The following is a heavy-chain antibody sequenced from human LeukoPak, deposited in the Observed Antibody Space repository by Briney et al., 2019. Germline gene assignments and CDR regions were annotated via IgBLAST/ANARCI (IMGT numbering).Heavy chain of an antibody. V-gene: IGHV3-30*02. CDR3: AANYDYVWGSYRDYYFDY. CDR2: IRYEGSNK. CDR1: GFILRIYV. Sequence: GGSLRLSCSASGFILRIYVMHCVRQAPGRGLEGGAFIRYEGSNKYYADSVKGRFTISRDNSKNTLYLQMNSLRAEDTAVYYCAANYDYVWGSYRDYYFDYWGQGTLVTVSS. D-gene: IGHD3-16*02. J-gene: IGHJ4*02.